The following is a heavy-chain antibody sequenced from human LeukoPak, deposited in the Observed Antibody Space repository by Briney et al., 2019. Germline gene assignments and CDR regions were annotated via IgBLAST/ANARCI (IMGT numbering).Heavy chain of an antibody. J-gene: IGHJ6*03. V-gene: IGHV4-59*01. CDR3: ARTTMVRGTYYMDV. Sequence: PSETLSLTCTVSGGSISSYYWSWLRQPPGKGLEYIGYTHYSGSTNYNPSLKSRVTISLDTSGNQFSLKLSSVTAADTAVYYCARTTMVRGTYYMDVWGKGTTVTISS. CDR1: GGSISSYY. D-gene: IGHD3-10*01. CDR2: THYSGST.